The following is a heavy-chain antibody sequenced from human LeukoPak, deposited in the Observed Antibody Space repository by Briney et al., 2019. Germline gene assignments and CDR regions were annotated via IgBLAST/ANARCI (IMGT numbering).Heavy chain of an antibody. CDR2: IYYSGST. D-gene: IGHD6-19*01. Sequence: PSQTLSLTRAVSGGSISNYYWSWVRQPPGKGREWVGYIYYSGSTKYNSALKGRVTISVDTSKNQFSLFLSSVTAADTAVYSCARGPPDSQWLVWYYFDYWGQGTLVTVSS. V-gene: IGHV4-59*01. CDR1: GGSISNYY. J-gene: IGHJ4*02. CDR3: ARGPPDSQWLVWYYFDY.